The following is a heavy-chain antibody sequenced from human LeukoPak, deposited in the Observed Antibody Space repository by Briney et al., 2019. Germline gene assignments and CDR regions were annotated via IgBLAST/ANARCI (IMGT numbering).Heavy chain of an antibody. CDR3: ARVGTDNYDFWSGYLYYFDY. D-gene: IGHD3-3*01. Sequence: GGSLRPSCAASGFTFSDYYMSWIRQAPGKGLEWVSYISSSGSTIYYADSVKGRFTISRDNAKNSLHLQMNSLRAEDTAVYYCARVGTDNYDFWSGYLYYFDYWGQGTLVTVSS. CDR1: GFTFSDYY. CDR2: ISSSGSTI. V-gene: IGHV3-11*04. J-gene: IGHJ4*02.